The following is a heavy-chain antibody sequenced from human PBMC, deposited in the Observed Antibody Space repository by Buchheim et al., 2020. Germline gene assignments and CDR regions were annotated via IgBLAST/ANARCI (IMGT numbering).Heavy chain of an antibody. CDR3: GRVVRYFGSDSYLDY. CDR1: GYTFTNYG. V-gene: IGHV1-18*01. CDR2: ISGYNGDA. D-gene: IGHD2-21*02. Sequence: QVRLVQSAAEVKKPGASVKVSCKPSGYTFTNYGVSWVRQAPGQGLEWMGWISGYNGDANSAQKFQDRVTMTTDTSTRKAYMELRSLRSDDTAVYYCGRVVRYFGSDSYLDYWGQGTL. J-gene: IGHJ4*02.